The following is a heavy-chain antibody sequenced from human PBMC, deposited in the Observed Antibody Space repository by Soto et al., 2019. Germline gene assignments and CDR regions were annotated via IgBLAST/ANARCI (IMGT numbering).Heavy chain of an antibody. CDR2: INPKTAAT. CDR3: ARIKWGLNYYNGMDV. J-gene: IGHJ6*02. D-gene: IGHD1-26*01. Sequence: ASVKVSCKPSGYSFSDYFIQWVRQAPGQGLEWVAWINPKTAATNYAKKFQGRVSLTWDTSSTTAYMELTRLRPDDTAVYYCARIKWGLNYYNGMDVWGQGTTVTVSS. CDR1: GYSFSDYF. V-gene: IGHV1-2*02.